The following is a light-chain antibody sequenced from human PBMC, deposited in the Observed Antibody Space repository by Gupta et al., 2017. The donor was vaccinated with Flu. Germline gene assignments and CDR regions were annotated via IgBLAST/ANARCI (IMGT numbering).Light chain of an antibody. CDR3: QQYYSFPRT. CDR1: QVISIY. V-gene: IGKV1D-8*01. Sequence: ISFLIIQVISIYLAWYQQKPGKDLEFLIYAASTSQSGVPSMVSGISSGTDFTLTISCLQSEDFSTYYCQQYYSFPRTFGTGPTEEIQ. J-gene: IGKJ1*01. CDR2: AAS.